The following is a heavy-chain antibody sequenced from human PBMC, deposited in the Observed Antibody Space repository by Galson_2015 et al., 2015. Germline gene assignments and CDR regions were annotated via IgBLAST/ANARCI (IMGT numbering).Heavy chain of an antibody. CDR3: ARSGRVDDYGDSMQD. CDR1: GFTFSSYR. Sequence: SLRLSCAASGFTFSSYRMNWVRQAPGKGLEWVSSISSSSRYIFYADSVNGRFTISRDNAKNSLYLQMNSLRAEDTAVYYCARSGRVDDYGDSMQDWGQGTLVTVSS. D-gene: IGHD4-17*01. V-gene: IGHV3-21*01. CDR2: ISSSSRYI. J-gene: IGHJ4*02.